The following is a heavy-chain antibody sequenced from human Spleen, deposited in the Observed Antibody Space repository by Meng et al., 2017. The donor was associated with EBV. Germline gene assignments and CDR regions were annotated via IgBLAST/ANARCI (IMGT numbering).Heavy chain of an antibody. V-gene: IGHV4-34*01. D-gene: IGHD4-17*01. J-gene: IGHJ4*02. Sequence: QLQEWGAGLVKPSEPLSLTCAVYGSSFSGFYWTWIRQPPGKGLEWIGEINHLGSTNYNPTLKRRATISKDTSKNQFSLRLRSVTAADSGVYYCARQRSVDFWGQGTLVTVSS. CDR3: ARQRSVDF. CDR1: GSSFSGFY. CDR2: INHLGST.